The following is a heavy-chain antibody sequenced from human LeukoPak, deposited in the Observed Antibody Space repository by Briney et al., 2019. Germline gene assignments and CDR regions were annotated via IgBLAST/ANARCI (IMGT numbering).Heavy chain of an antibody. J-gene: IGHJ5*02. Sequence: SETLSLTCTVSGGSITSYYWSWIRQPPGKGLEWIGFIYSSGSTNYNPSLRSRLTISVDTSKNQFSLKLNSVTAADTAVYYCARHFKHVRSGTQHWFDPWGQGTLVTVSS. V-gene: IGHV4-4*09. D-gene: IGHD1-14*01. CDR1: GGSITSYY. CDR3: ARHFKHVRSGTQHWFDP. CDR2: IYSSGST.